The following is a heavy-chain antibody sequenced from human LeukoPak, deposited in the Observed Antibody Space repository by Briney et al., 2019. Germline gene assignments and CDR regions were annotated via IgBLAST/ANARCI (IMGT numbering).Heavy chain of an antibody. CDR2: ISWNSGSI. D-gene: IGHD6-19*01. CDR1: GFTFDDYA. J-gene: IGHJ4*02. V-gene: IGHV3-9*01. CDR3: AKDPSGWLKYYFDY. Sequence: GGSLRLSCAASGFTFDDYAMHWVRQAPGKGLEWVSGISWNSGSIGYADSVKGRFTISRDNAKNSLYLQMNSLRAEDTALYYCAKDPSGWLKYYFDYWGQGTLVTVSS.